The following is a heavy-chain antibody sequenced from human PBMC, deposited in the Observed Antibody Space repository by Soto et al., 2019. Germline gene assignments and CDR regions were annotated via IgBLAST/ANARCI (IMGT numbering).Heavy chain of an antibody. CDR2: IYHSGST. V-gene: IGHV4-30-2*01. CDR3: AAGGGLPRYY. Sequence: QLQLQESGSGLVKPSQTLSLTCAVSGGSISSGGYSWSWIRQPPGKGLEWIGYIYHSGSTYYNPSLKSRVTISVARSKNQFSRKLSYVTAADTAVYYCAAGGGLPRYYWGQGTLVTVSS. CDR1: GGSISSGGYS. J-gene: IGHJ4*02. D-gene: IGHD5-12*01.